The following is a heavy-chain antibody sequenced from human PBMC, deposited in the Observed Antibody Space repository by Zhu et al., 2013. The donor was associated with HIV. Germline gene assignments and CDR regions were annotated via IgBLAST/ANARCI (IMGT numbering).Heavy chain of an antibody. CDR3: ARSNSSSWKRPGNEYFQH. CDR1: GGSISSYY. CDR2: IYYSGST. Sequence: QVQLQESGPGLVKPSETLSLTCTVSGGSISSYYWSWIRQPPGKGLEWIGYIYYSGSTNYNPSLKSRVTISVDTSKNQFSLKLSSVTAADTAVYYCARSNSSSWKRPGNEYFQHWGQGTLVTVSS. J-gene: IGHJ1*01. D-gene: IGHD6-13*01. V-gene: IGHV4-59*01.